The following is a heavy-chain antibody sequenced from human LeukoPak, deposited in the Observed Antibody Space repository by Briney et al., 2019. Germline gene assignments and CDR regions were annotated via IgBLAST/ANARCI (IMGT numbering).Heavy chain of an antibody. Sequence: PGGSLRLSYAASRLTLSSYDMLCVGQAPGKGLEWVAFIRYDGSNKYYADSVKGRFTISRDNSKNTLYLQMNTLRAEDTAVYYCAKDMSSSRWGNFDYWGQGTLVTVSS. CDR2: IRYDGSNK. J-gene: IGHJ4*02. CDR1: RLTLSSYD. D-gene: IGHD6-13*01. CDR3: AKDMSSSRWGNFDY. V-gene: IGHV3-30*02.